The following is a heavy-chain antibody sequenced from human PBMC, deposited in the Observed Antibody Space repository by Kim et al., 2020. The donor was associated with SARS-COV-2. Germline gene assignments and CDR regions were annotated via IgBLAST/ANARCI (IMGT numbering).Heavy chain of an antibody. D-gene: IGHD6-25*01. Sequence: SETLSLTCTVSGGSISSSSYYWGWIRQPPGKGLEWIGSIYYSGSTYYNPSLKSRVTISVDTSKNQFSLKLSSVTAADTAVYYCARDPGGAAHYDYWGQGTLVTVSS. V-gene: IGHV4-39*07. J-gene: IGHJ4*02. CDR2: IYYSGST. CDR3: ARDPGGAAHYDY. CDR1: GGSISSSSYY.